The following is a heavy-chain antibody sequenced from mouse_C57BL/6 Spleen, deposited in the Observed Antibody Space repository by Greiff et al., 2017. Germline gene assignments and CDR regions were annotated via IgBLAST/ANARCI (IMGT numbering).Heavy chain of an antibody. V-gene: IGHV1-15*01. CDR1: GYTFTDYE. CDR2: IDPETGGT. CDR3: TSGDPAWFAY. J-gene: IGHJ3*01. Sequence: QVQLQQSGAELVRPGASVTLSCKASGYTFTDYEMHWVKKTPVHGLEWIGAIDPETGGTAYNQKFKGKAILTADKSSRTAYLELRILTSEDSAVYYCTSGDPAWFAYWGQGTLVTVSA.